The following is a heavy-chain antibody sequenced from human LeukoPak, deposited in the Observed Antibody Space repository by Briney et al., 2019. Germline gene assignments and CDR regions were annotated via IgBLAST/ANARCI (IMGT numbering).Heavy chain of an antibody. CDR3: ARLCYYDSSGYLDDY. V-gene: IGHV4-34*01. J-gene: IGHJ4*02. CDR1: GGSFIGYY. Sequence: SETLSLTCAVYGGSFIGYYWSWIRQPPGKGLDWIGEINHSGSTNYNPSLKSRVTISVDTSKNQFSLKLSSVTAADTAVYYCARLCYYDSSGYLDDYWGQGTLVTVSS. CDR2: INHSGST. D-gene: IGHD3-22*01.